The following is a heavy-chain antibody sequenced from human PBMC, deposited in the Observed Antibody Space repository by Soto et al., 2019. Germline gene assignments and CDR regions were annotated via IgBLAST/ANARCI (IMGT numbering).Heavy chain of an antibody. CDR2: MYYSGST. CDR3: ARHFTLVRGVFASVGY. Sequence: QLQLQESGPGLVKPSETLSLTCTVSGGSITSSSHSWGWIRQSPGLGLEWIGSMYYSGSTYYNPSLKSRVTISVDTSKNQFSLKLSSVTAADTAVYYCARHFTLVRGVFASVGYWGQGTLVTVSS. D-gene: IGHD3-10*01. CDR1: GGSITSSSHS. V-gene: IGHV4-39*01. J-gene: IGHJ4*02.